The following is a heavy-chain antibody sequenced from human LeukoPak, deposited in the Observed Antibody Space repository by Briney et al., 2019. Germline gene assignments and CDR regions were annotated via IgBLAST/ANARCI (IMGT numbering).Heavy chain of an antibody. CDR3: ARDSSSWSFGAFDI. CDR1: GLTFSSYS. Sequence: PGGSLRLSCAASGLTFSSYSMNWVRQAPGKGLEWVSSISSSSSYIYYADSVKGRFTISRDNAKNSLYLQMNSLRAEDTAVYYCARDSSSWSFGAFDIWGQGTMVTVSS. J-gene: IGHJ3*02. CDR2: ISSSSSYI. V-gene: IGHV3-21*01. D-gene: IGHD6-13*01.